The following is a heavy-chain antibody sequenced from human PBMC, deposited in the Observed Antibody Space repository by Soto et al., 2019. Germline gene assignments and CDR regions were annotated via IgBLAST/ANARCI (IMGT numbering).Heavy chain of an antibody. CDR2: IYSDGTT. D-gene: IGHD2-2*01. CDR1: GGSISGYY. Sequence: QMHLQESGPGLVKPSETLSLTCTVSGGSISGYYWSWVRQPAGKGLEWVGRIYSDGTTNYSPSFKSRVTMSLDTSKDKFSLHLNTVTAADTAVYYCSRVGCSNSKCYTRGMDVWGQGTTVTVSS. J-gene: IGHJ6*02. CDR3: SRVGCSNSKCYTRGMDV. V-gene: IGHV4-4*07.